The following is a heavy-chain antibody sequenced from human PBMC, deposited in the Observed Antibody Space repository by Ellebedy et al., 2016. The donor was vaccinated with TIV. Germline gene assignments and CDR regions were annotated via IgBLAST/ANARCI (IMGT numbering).Heavy chain of an antibody. CDR3: ARGQNYSGRVFDY. CDR2: TYYRSQWSD. CDR1: GDSVSSKTAA. Sequence: MPSETLSLTCAISGDSVSSKTAAWNWIRQSPSRGLEWLGRTYYRSQWSDDYAESVKSRIIINPDTSNNQFSLHLSSVTPEDTAMYYCARGQNYSGRVFDYWGQGTLVTVSS. V-gene: IGHV6-1*01. J-gene: IGHJ4*02. D-gene: IGHD1-26*01.